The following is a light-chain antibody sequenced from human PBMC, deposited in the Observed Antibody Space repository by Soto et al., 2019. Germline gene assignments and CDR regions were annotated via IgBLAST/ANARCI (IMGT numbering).Light chain of an antibody. J-gene: IGKJ4*01. CDR2: DAC. Sequence: EIVLTQSPGTLSLSPGESATLSCRASQSVGRNYLAWFQHKPDQAPRLLIYDACNRATGVPDRFSGSGSGTDFTLSVTRLEPEDFAVYYCHQYAVSPLTFGGGTTVEIK. CDR3: HQYAVSPLT. CDR1: QSVGRNY. V-gene: IGKV3-20*01.